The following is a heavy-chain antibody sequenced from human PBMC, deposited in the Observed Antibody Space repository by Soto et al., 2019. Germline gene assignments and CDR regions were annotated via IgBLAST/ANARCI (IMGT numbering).Heavy chain of an antibody. CDR1: GFTFSNAW. Sequence: PGGSLRLSCAASGFTFSNAWMNWVRQAPGKGLEWVGRIKSKTDGGTTDYAAPVKGRFTISRDDSKNTLYLQMNSLKTEDTAVYYCTTWGATSGSYRHASYYYGMDVWGQGTTVTVSS. J-gene: IGHJ6*02. D-gene: IGHD1-26*01. CDR2: IKSKTDGGTT. CDR3: TTWGATSGSYRHASYYYGMDV. V-gene: IGHV3-15*07.